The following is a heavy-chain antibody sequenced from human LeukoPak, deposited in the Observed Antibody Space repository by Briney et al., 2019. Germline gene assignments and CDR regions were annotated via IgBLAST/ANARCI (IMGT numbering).Heavy chain of an antibody. Sequence: GRSLRLSCAASGFTFSRYAMHWVRQAPGKGLEWVAVTSYDGSNKYCADSVKGRFTITRDNSKNTLYLQMNSLRAEDTAVYYCAKPRSSIYYYYGMDVWGKGTTVTVSS. CDR2: TSYDGSNK. CDR1: GFTFSRYA. J-gene: IGHJ6*04. V-gene: IGHV3-30*04. CDR3: AKPRSSIYYYYGMDV.